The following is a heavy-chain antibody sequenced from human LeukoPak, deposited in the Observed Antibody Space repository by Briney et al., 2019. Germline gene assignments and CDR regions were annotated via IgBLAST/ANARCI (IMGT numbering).Heavy chain of an antibody. Sequence: GESLKISCKGSGYSFTSYWIGWVRQMPGKGLEWMGITYPGDSDTRYSPSFQGQVTISADKSISTAYLQWSSLKASDTAMYYCARIGCSSTSCPTPFYYYYGMDVWGQGTTVTVSS. J-gene: IGHJ6*02. CDR2: TYPGDSDT. CDR3: ARIGCSSTSCPTPFYYYYGMDV. CDR1: GYSFTSYW. V-gene: IGHV5-51*01. D-gene: IGHD2-2*01.